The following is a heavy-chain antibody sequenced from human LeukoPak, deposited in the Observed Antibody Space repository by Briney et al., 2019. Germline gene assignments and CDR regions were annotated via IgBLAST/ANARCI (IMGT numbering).Heavy chain of an antibody. V-gene: IGHV3-43*02. CDR3: VREGTAMVSFDY. J-gene: IGHJ4*02. CDR2: ISGDGGST. D-gene: IGHD5-18*01. Sequence: QTGGSLRLSCAASGFTFDDYAMHWVRQAPGKGLEWVSLISGDGGSTYYADSVKGRFTISRDNAKNSLYLQMNSLRAEDTAVYYCVREGTAMVSFDYWGQGTLVTVSS. CDR1: GFTFDDYA.